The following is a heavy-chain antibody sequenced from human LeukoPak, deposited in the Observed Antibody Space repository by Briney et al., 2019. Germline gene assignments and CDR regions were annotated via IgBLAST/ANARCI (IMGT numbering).Heavy chain of an antibody. Sequence: SQTLSLTCTVSVGSISSYYCSWIRQPPGKGLEWIGYIYYSGSTNYNPSLKSRVTISVDTSKNQFSLKLSSVTAADTAVIYCARASMDVWGKGTTVTVSS. CDR1: VGSISSYY. CDR3: ARASMDV. J-gene: IGHJ6*04. CDR2: IYYSGST. V-gene: IGHV4-59*01.